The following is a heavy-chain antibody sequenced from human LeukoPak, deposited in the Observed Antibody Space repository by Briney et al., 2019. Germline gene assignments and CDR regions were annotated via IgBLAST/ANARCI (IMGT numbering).Heavy chain of an antibody. J-gene: IGHJ4*02. Sequence: GGSLRLSCAAAGFTFSTYEMNWVSQAPGKGLEWVSSIGTDGYSYSAVSVKGRFTISRDNAKSTLYLQMDSLTVEDTALYYCARGTIGGNPASAYWGQGTLLTVSS. D-gene: IGHD4-23*01. CDR3: ARGTIGGNPASAY. CDR2: IGTDGYS. CDR1: GFTFSTYE. V-gene: IGHV3-21*06.